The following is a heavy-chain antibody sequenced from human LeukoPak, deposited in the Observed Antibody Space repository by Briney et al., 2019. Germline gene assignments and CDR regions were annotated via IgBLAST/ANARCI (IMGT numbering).Heavy chain of an antibody. CDR3: ARSTTGTGSSWFDP. CDR2: ISAYNGNT. D-gene: IGHD1-1*01. V-gene: IGHV1-18*04. CDR1: GYTFTSYG. Sequence: ASVKVSCKASGYTFTSYGISWVRQAPGQGLEWMGCISAYNGNTNFAQKLQGRVTMTTDTSTSTAYMELRSLRSDDTAVYYCARSTTGTGSSWFDPWGQGTLVTVSS. J-gene: IGHJ5*02.